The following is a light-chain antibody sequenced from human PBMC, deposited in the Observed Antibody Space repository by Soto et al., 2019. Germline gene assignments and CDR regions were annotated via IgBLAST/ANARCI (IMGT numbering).Light chain of an antibody. Sequence: QSVLTQPPSVSGAPGQRVTISCTGSSSNLGAGYDVHWYQLLPGTAPKLLIYGNRNRPSGVPDRFSGSKSGTSASLAIAGLQAEDEADYYCKSYDNSLGVCYVFGTGTKFTVL. CDR1: SSNLGAGYD. V-gene: IGLV1-40*01. CDR2: GNR. J-gene: IGLJ1*01. CDR3: KSYDNSLGVCYV.